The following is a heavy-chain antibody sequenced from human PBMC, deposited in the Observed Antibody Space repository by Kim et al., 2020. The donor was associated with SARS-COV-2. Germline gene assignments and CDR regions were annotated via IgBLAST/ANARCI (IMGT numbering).Heavy chain of an antibody. V-gene: IGHV3-23*03. J-gene: IGHJ6*02. CDR3: AKWDRTMVRGVIIYGNYYGMDV. CDR1: GFTFSSYA. Sequence: GGSLRLSCAASGFTFSSYAMSWVRQAPGKGLEWVSVIYSGGSSTYYADSVKGRFTISRDNSKNTLYLQMNSLRAEDTAVYYCAKWDRTMVRGVIIYGNYYGMDVWGQGTTVTVSS. CDR2: IYSGGSST. D-gene: IGHD3-10*01.